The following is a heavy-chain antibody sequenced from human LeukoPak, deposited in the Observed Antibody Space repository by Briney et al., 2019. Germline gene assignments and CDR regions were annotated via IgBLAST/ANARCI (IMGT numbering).Heavy chain of an antibody. V-gene: IGHV3-21*01. Sequence: KPGGSLRLSCAASGFTFSSYSMNWVRQAPGKGLEWVSSISSSSSYIHYADSVKGRFTISRDNAKNSLYLQMNSLRAEDTAVYYCARDVAVAGSDYWGQGTLVTVSS. CDR1: GFTFSSYS. CDR3: ARDVAVAGSDY. CDR2: ISSSSSYI. J-gene: IGHJ4*02. D-gene: IGHD6-19*01.